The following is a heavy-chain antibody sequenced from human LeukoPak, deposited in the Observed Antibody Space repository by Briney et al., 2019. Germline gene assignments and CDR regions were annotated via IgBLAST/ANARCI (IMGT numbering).Heavy chain of an antibody. CDR2: IYYSGST. V-gene: IGHV4-59*08. CDR1: GGSISSYY. Sequence: PSETLSLTCTVSGGSISSYYWSWLRQPPGKGLEWIGYIYYSGSTNYNPSLKSRVTISVDTSKNQFSLKLSSVTAADTAVYYCARFSGSSGRYYFDYRGQGTLVTVSS. J-gene: IGHJ4*02. CDR3: ARFSGSSGRYYFDY. D-gene: IGHD6-25*01.